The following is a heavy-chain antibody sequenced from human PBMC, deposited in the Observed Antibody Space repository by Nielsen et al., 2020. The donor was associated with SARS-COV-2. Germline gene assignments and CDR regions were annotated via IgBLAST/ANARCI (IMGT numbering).Heavy chain of an antibody. CDR2: INHSGST. V-gene: IGHV4-34*01. J-gene: IGHJ6*02. CDR3: ARDRRNGSYGYGRGYYGMDV. CDR1: GGSFSGYY. D-gene: IGHD5-18*01. Sequence: SETLSLTCAVYGGSFSGYYWSWIRQPPGKGLEWIGEINHSGSTNYNPSLKRRVTISVDTSKNQFSLKLSSVTAADTAVYYCARDRRNGSYGYGRGYYGMDVWGQGTTVTVSS.